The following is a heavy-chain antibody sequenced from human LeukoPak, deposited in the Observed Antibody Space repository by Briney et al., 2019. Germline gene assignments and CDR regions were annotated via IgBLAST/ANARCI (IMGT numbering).Heavy chain of an antibody. Sequence: RPGGSLRLSCAASGFTVSSNYMSWVRQAPGKGLEWVSVIYSGGSTYYADSVKGRFTISRDNSKNTLYLQMNSLRPEDTAVYYCAKDSKRWKTYYYEAGSYYFDYWGQGTRVTVSS. J-gene: IGHJ4*02. CDR3: AKDSKRWKTYYYEAGSYYFDY. CDR2: IYSGGST. V-gene: IGHV3-66*01. CDR1: GFTVSSNY. D-gene: IGHD3-10*01.